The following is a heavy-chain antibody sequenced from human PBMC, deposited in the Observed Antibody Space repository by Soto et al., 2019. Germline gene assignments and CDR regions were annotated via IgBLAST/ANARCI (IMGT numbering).Heavy chain of an antibody. CDR2: MNPNSGNT. V-gene: IGHV1-18*01. CDR1: GGTFSSYT. CDR3: AREPNYFDY. J-gene: IGHJ4*02. Sequence: GASVKVSCKASGGTFSSYTISWVRQATGQGLEWMGWMNPNSGNTKYAQKLQGRVTMTTDTSTSTADMELRSLRSDDTAVYYCAREPNYFDYWGQGTLVTVSS.